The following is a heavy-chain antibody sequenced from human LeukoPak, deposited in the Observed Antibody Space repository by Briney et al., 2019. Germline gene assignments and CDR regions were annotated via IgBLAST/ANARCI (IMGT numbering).Heavy chain of an antibody. V-gene: IGHV4-59*01. CDR3: ARGLGGSYFHDYYGMDV. J-gene: IGHJ6*02. D-gene: IGHD1-26*01. Sequence: SETLSLTCTVSGGSISSYYWSWIRQPPGKGLEWIGYIYYSGSTSYNPSLKSRVTISVDTSKNQFSLKLSSVTAADTAVYYCARGLGGSYFHDYYGMDVWGQGTTVTVSS. CDR1: GGSISSYY. CDR2: IYYSGST.